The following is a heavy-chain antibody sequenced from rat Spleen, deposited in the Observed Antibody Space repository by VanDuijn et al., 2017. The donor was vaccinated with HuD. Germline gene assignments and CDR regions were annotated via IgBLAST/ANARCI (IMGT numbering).Heavy chain of an antibody. J-gene: IGHJ2*01. Sequence: EVQLVESGGGLVQPGRSLKLSCAASGFTFNNYGMAWVRQAPTKGLEWVATISYDGLNTYYRDSVKGRFTISRDNAKSTLYLQMDSLRSEDTATYYCTTEGSGYGDYFDYWGQGVMVTVSS. CDR1: GFTFNNYG. CDR3: TTEGSGYGDYFDY. V-gene: IGHV5-29*01. CDR2: ISYDGLNT. D-gene: IGHD4-3*01.